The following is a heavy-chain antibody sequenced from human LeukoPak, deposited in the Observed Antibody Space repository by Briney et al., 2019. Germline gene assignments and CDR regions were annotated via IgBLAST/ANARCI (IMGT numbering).Heavy chain of an antibody. Sequence: GGSLRLSCAASGFSFSNYPMQWVRQAPGKGLEWVATISYDGSSRYSAGSVKGRFTISRDNAKNSLFLQMNSLRAEDTAVYYCARDRSYSGSYYTFDYWGQGTLVTVSS. CDR2: ISYDGSSR. CDR1: GFSFSNYP. D-gene: IGHD1-26*01. CDR3: ARDRSYSGSYYTFDY. V-gene: IGHV3-30*04. J-gene: IGHJ4*02.